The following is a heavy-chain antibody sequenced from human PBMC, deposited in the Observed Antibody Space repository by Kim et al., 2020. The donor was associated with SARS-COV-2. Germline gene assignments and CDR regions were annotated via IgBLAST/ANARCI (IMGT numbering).Heavy chain of an antibody. J-gene: IGHJ6*02. D-gene: IGHD3-10*01. CDR3: AKDITMVQAAYYYYYGMDV. Sequence: GGSLRLSCAASGFTFDDYTMHWVRQAPGKGLEWVSLISWDGGSTYYADSVKGRFTISRDNSKNSLYLQMNSLRTEDTALYYCAKDITMVQAAYYYYYGMDVWGQGTTVTVSS. CDR2: ISWDGGST. V-gene: IGHV3-43*01. CDR1: GFTFDDYT.